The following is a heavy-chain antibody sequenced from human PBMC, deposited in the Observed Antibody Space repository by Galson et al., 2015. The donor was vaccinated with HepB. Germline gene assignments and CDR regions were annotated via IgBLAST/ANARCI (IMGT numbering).Heavy chain of an antibody. V-gene: IGHV3-64D*06. J-gene: IGHJ6*03. Sequence: SLRLSCAASGFTFSSYAMHWVRQAPGKGLEYVSAISSNGGSTYYADSVKGRFTISRDNSKNTLYLQMSSLRAEDTAVYYCVPASEEPYYYYYYMDVWGKGTTVTVSS. CDR2: ISSNGGST. CDR3: VPASEEPYYYYYYMDV. D-gene: IGHD1-14*01. CDR1: GFTFSSYA.